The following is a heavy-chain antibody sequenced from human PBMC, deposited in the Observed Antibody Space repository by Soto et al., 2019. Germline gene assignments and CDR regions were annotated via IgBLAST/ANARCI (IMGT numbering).Heavy chain of an antibody. CDR3: ARAGERYSSSSGGDY. CDR1: GFTVSSNY. V-gene: IGHV3-53*04. CDR2: IYSGGST. D-gene: IGHD6-6*01. Sequence: GGSLRLSCAASGFTVSSNYMSWVRQAPGKGLEWVSVIYSGGSTYYADSVKGRFTISRHNSKNTLYLQMNSLRAEDTAVYYCARAGERYSSSSGGDYWGQGTLVTVSS. J-gene: IGHJ4*02.